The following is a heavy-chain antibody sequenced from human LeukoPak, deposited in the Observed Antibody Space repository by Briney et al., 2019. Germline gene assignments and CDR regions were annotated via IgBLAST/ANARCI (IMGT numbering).Heavy chain of an antibody. D-gene: IGHD6-6*01. CDR1: GFSFSSYG. Sequence: GGSLRLSCAAPGFSFSSYGMHWVRQAPGKGLEWVAFIHYDGSNKYYADSVKGRFTISRDNSKNTLYLQMNSLRAEDTAVYYCANQRRDSSSSPFRYHFDYWGQGTLVTISS. CDR2: IHYDGSNK. V-gene: IGHV3-30*02. J-gene: IGHJ4*02. CDR3: ANQRRDSSSSPFRYHFDY.